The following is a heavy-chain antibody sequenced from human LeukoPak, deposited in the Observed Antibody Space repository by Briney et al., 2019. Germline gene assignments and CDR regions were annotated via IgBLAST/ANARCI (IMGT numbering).Heavy chain of an antibody. D-gene: IGHD1-26*01. CDR1: GYTFTSYN. CDR3: ARAHGSYYYDY. J-gene: IGHJ4*02. V-gene: IGHV1-2*02. Sequence: ASVKVSCKASGYTFTSYNINWVRQATGQGLEWMGWINPNSGGTNYAQKFQGRVTMTRDTSISTAYMELRSLRSDDTAVYYCARAHGSYYYDYWGQGTLVTVSS. CDR2: INPNSGGT.